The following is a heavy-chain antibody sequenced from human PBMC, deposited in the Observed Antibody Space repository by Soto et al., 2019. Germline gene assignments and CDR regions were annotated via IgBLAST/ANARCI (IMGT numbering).Heavy chain of an antibody. D-gene: IGHD3-3*01. V-gene: IGHV3-48*02. CDR2: ISATSGAI. CDR1: GFIFSDYS. J-gene: IGHJ6*02. Sequence: GGSLRLSCAASGFIFSDYSMNWVRQAPGKGLEWVPYISATSGAIYSADSVKGRFIISRDNARNSLYLQMNSLRDEDTAVYYCARDHYDFRSGFSFYYGMDVWGQGTTVTVSS. CDR3: ARDHYDFRSGFSFYYGMDV.